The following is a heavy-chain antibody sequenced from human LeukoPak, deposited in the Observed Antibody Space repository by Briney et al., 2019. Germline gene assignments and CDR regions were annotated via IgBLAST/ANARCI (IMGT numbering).Heavy chain of an antibody. CDR2: ISAYNGNT. J-gene: IGHJ6*03. CDR3: ATMVRGVYYMDV. D-gene: IGHD3-10*01. Sequence: ASVKVSCKASGYTFTSYGISWVRQAPGQGLEWMGWISAYNGNTNYAQKLQGRVTMTTDTSTSTAYMELRSLRSDDTAVYYCATMVRGVYYMDVWGKGTTVTISS. V-gene: IGHV1-18*01. CDR1: GYTFTSYG.